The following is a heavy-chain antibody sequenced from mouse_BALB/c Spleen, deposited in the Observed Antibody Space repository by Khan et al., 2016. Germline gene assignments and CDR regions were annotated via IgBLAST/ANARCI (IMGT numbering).Heavy chain of an antibody. CDR2: IDPANGNT. CDR3: AGITTDYYAMDY. D-gene: IGHD2-4*01. CDR1: GFNIKDTY. Sequence: VQLQQSGAELVEPGASVKLSCTTSGFNIKDTYIHWVKQRPEQGLEWIGRIDPANGNTEYDPKFQGKATVTAATSSNTAYLQLSSPTYEDTAVYYCAGITTDYYAMDYWGQGTSVTVSS. V-gene: IGHV14-3*02. J-gene: IGHJ4*01.